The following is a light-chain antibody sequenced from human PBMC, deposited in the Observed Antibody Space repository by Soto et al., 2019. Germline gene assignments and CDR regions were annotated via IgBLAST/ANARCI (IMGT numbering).Light chain of an antibody. CDR1: QSVNSNY. CDR3: QQFGTSPLWT. Sequence: EIVLTQSPGTLSLSPGERATLSCRASQSVNSNYLAWYQQKPGQAPRLLMYETSTRATGIPDRFSGSGSGTDFTLTISRLEPEYFAVYFCQQFGTSPLWTFGKGTKVEMK. V-gene: IGKV3-20*01. J-gene: IGKJ1*01. CDR2: ETS.